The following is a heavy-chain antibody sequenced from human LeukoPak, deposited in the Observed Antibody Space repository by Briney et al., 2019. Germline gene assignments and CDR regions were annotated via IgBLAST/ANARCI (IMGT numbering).Heavy chain of an antibody. CDR1: GGSISSGSYY. CDR2: IYTSGST. J-gene: IGHJ4*02. V-gene: IGHV4-61*02. D-gene: IGHD3-3*01. CDR3: ARAYGFWSGSHFDY. Sequence: KASETLSLACTVSGGSISSGSYYWSWIRQPAGKGLEWIERIYTSGSTNYNPSLKSRVTISVDTSKNQFSLKLSSVTAADTAVYYCARAYGFWSGSHFDYWGQGTLVTVSS.